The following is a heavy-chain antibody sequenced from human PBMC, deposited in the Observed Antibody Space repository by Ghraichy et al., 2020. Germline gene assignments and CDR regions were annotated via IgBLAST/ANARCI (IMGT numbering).Heavy chain of an antibody. J-gene: IGHJ6*02. Sequence: LSLTCAASGFTFSSYAMTWVRQAPGKGLEWVSAIIGSGGSTFYADSVKGRFTISRDNSKNTLYLQMNSLRAEDTAVYYCAKGIYDMDVWGPGTTVTVSS. V-gene: IGHV3-23*01. CDR2: IIGSGGST. CDR1: GFTFSSYA. D-gene: IGHD6-13*01. CDR3: AKGIYDMDV.